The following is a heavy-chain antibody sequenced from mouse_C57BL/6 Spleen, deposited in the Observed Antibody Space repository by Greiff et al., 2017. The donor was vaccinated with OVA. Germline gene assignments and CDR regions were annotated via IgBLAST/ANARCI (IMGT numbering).Heavy chain of an antibody. CDR2: IYPGDGDT. J-gene: IGHJ3*01. D-gene: IGHD2-4*01. CDR1: GYAFSSSW. CDR3: ARKPIYYDYDVGAY. Sequence: VQLQQSGPELVKPGASVKISCKASGYAFSSSWMNWVKQRPGKGLEWIGRIYPGDGDTNYNGKFKGKATLTADKSSSTAYMQLSSLTSEDSEVYFFARKPIYYDYDVGAYWGQGTLVTVSA. V-gene: IGHV1-82*01.